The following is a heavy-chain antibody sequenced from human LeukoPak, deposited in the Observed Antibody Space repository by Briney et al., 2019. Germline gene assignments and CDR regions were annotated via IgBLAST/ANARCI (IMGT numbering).Heavy chain of an antibody. CDR3: ARGIAVAGSMGGYYYYYGMDV. J-gene: IGHJ6*02. CDR1: GVSFSGYY. V-gene: IGHV4-34*01. CDR2: INHSGST. D-gene: IGHD6-19*01. Sequence: PSETLSLTCAVYGVSFSGYYWSWIRQPPGKGLEWIGEINHSGSTNYNPSIKSRVTISVDTSKNQFSLKLSSVTAADTAVYYCARGIAVAGSMGGYYYYYGMDVWGQGTTVTVSS.